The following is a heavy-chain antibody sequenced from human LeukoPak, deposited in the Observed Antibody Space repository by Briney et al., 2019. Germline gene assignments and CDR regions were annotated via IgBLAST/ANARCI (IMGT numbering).Heavy chain of an antibody. J-gene: IGHJ3*02. CDR2: INHSGST. V-gene: IGHV4-34*01. Sequence: SETLSLTCAVYGGSFSGYYWSWIRQPPGKGLEWVGEINHSGSTNYNPSLKSRVTISVDTSKNQFSLKLSSVTAADTAVHYCARDIVEVTYCGGDCYSWAFDIWGQGTMVTVSS. CDR3: ARDIVEVTYCGGDCYSWAFDI. CDR1: GGSFSGYY. D-gene: IGHD2-21*02.